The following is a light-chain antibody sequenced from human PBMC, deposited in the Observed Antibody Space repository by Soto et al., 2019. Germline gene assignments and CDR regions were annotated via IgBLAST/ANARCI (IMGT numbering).Light chain of an antibody. CDR1: QSVLYSSNNKNY. Sequence: DIVMTQSPDSLAVSLGERATINCKSSQSVLYSSNNKNYLVWYQQKPGQPPKLLIYWASTRESGVPDRFSGSGSGTDFTLTISSLHAEDVAVYYCQQYYSTPITVGQGTRLEIK. CDR2: WAS. J-gene: IGKJ5*01. CDR3: QQYYSTPIT. V-gene: IGKV4-1*01.